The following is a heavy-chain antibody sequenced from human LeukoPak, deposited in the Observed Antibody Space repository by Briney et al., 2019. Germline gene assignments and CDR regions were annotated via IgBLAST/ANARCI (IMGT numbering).Heavy chain of an antibody. CDR1: GGSSSGYY. D-gene: IGHD3-22*01. CDR3: ARVPPRTYYYDSSGYYYDY. V-gene: IGHV4-34*01. J-gene: IGHJ4*02. CDR2: INHSGST. Sequence: SETLSLTCAVYGGSSSGYYWSWIRQPPGKGLEWIGEINHSGSTNYNPSLKSRVTISVDTSKNQFSLKLSSVTAADTAVYYCARVPPRTYYYDSSGYYYDYWGQGTLVTVSS.